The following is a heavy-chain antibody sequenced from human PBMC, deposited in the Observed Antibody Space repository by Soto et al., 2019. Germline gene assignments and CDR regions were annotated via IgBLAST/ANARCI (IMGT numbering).Heavy chain of an antibody. Sequence: GAPVKVSFKASGYTFTSYGISWVRQAPGQGLEWMGWISAYNGNTNYAQKLQGRVTMTTDTSTSTAYMELRSLRSDDTAVYYCARELVVVPAAIGPNWFDPWGQGTLVTVSS. CDR3: ARELVVVPAAIGPNWFDP. J-gene: IGHJ5*02. V-gene: IGHV1-18*01. CDR1: GYTFTSYG. D-gene: IGHD2-2*01. CDR2: ISAYNGNT.